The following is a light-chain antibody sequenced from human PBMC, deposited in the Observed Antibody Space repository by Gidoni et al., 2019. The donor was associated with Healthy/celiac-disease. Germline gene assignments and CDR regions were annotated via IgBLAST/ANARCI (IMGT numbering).Light chain of an antibody. Sequence: DIQITQSPSSLSASVGDRVTITCRASQSISNYLNWYKQKSGKAPKLLIYEASNLQSGVPTRFSGSGSGTDFTLTISSLQTEDFATYYCQQSYSTWTFXXXTKVEIK. V-gene: IGKV1-39*01. CDR1: QSISNY. CDR2: EAS. J-gene: IGKJ1*01. CDR3: QQSYSTWT.